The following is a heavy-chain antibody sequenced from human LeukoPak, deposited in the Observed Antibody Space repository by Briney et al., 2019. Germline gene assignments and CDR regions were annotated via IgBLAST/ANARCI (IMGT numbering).Heavy chain of an antibody. D-gene: IGHD5-24*01. CDR1: GGSISSSSYY. CDR3: ARESLTWLQSWTSWFDP. J-gene: IGHJ5*02. CDR2: IYYSGST. V-gene: IGHV4-39*07. Sequence: SSETLSLTCTVSGGSISSSSYYWGWVRQPPGKGLEWIGTIYYSGSTYYNPSLKSRVTISVDSSKNQFSLRLSSVTAADKAVYYCARESLTWLQSWTSWFDPWGQGTLVTVSS.